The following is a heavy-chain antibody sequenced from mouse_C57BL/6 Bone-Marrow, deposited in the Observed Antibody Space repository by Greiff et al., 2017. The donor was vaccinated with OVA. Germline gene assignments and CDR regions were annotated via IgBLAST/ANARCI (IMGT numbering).Heavy chain of an antibody. Sequence: QVQLQQPGAELVRPGTSVKLSCKASGYTFTSYWMHWVKQRPGQGLEWIGVIDPSDSYTNYNQKFTGKATLTVDTSSSPAYLQLSSLTSEDSAVYYCAGMNSGGQGTLVTVSA. J-gene: IGHJ3*01. CDR3: AGMNS. V-gene: IGHV1-59*01. CDR1: GYTFTSYW. CDR2: IDPSDSYT.